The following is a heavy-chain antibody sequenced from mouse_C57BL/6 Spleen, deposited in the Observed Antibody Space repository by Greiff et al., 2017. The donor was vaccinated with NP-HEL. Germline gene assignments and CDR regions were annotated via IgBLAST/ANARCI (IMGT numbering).Heavy chain of an antibody. J-gene: IGHJ4*01. CDR2: IWSDGST. V-gene: IGHV2-6-1*01. D-gene: IGHD2-3*01. Sequence: VKLVESGPGLVAPSQSLSITCTVSGFSLTSYGVHWVRQPPGKGLEWLVVIWSDGSTTYNSALKSRLSISKDNSKSQVFLKMNSLQTDDTAMYYCARQGYDGYYDYAMDYWGQGTSVTVSS. CDR1: GFSLTSYG. CDR3: ARQGYDGYYDYAMDY.